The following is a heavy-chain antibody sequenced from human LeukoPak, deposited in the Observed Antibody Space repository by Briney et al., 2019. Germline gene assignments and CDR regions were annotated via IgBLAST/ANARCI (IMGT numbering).Heavy chain of an antibody. J-gene: IGHJ4*02. CDR1: GYTFTGYY. Sequence: ASVKLSCKASGYTFTGYYMHWVRQAPGQGLEWMGWINPNSGGTNYAQKFQGRVTMTRDTSISTAYMELSRLRSDDTAVYYCARVRDSSGYYSMPTDYWGQGTLVTVSS. CDR2: INPNSGGT. V-gene: IGHV1-2*02. CDR3: ARVRDSSGYYSMPTDY. D-gene: IGHD3-22*01.